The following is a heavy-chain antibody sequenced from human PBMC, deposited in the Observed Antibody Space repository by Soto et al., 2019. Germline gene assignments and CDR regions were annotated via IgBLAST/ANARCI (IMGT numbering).Heavy chain of an antibody. Sequence: ASVKVSCKASGYTFTSYYMHWVRQAPGQGLEWMGIINPSGGSTSYAQKFQGRVTMTRDTSTSTVYMELSSLRSEDTAVYYCARDQEDYYDSSGYHWFEPWGQGTLVTVSS. D-gene: IGHD3-22*01. CDR2: INPSGGST. V-gene: IGHV1-46*01. CDR3: ARDQEDYYDSSGYHWFEP. J-gene: IGHJ5*02. CDR1: GYTFTSYY.